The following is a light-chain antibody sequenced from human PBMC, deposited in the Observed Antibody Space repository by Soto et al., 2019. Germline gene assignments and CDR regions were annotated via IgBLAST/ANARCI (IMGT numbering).Light chain of an antibody. J-gene: IGKJ2*01. CDR3: QQYNSSPPWT. V-gene: IGKV3-15*01. CDR1: QFVDSN. CDR2: DAS. Sequence: EIVMTQSPATLSVSPGERATLSCRASQFVDSNLAWYQQKPGQTPRLLIYDASTRATAIPARFSGSGSGTEFTLTLSSLQSEDFAVYYCQQYNSSPPWTFGQGTKLEIK.